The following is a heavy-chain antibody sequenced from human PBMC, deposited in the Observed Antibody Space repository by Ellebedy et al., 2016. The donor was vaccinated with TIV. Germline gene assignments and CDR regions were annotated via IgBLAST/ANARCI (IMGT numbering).Heavy chain of an antibody. Sequence: PGGSLRLSCAASGFTFSSYGMHWVRQAPGKGLEWVAVIWYDGSNKYYADSVKGRFTISRDNSKNTLYLQMNSLRAEDTAVYYCARDGYGDYVPFMDYWGQGTLVTVSS. CDR3: ARDGYGDYVPFMDY. J-gene: IGHJ4*02. V-gene: IGHV3-33*08. CDR1: GFTFSSYG. CDR2: IWYDGSNK. D-gene: IGHD4-17*01.